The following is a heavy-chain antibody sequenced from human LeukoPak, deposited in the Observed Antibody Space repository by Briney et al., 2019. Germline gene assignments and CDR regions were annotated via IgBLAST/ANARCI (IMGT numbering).Heavy chain of an antibody. Sequence: GGSLRLSCAASGFTFSSYAMSWVRQAPGKGLEWVSYISSSSSTIYYADSVKGRFTISRDNAKNSLYLQMNSLRAEDTAVYYCAKRGDDSSGYYSEYFQHWGQGTLVTVSS. CDR1: GFTFSSYA. CDR2: ISSSSSTI. D-gene: IGHD3-22*01. J-gene: IGHJ1*01. V-gene: IGHV3-48*04. CDR3: AKRGDDSSGYYSEYFQH.